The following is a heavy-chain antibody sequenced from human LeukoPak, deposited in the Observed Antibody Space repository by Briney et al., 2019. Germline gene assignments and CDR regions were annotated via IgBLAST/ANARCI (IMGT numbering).Heavy chain of an antibody. D-gene: IGHD6-13*01. CDR3: ARGRGSSWFNWFDP. V-gene: IGHV4-59*01. J-gene: IGHJ5*02. Sequence: PSETLSLTCTVSGGSISSYYWSWIRQPPGQGLEWIGYIYYSGSTNYNPSLKSRVTISVDTSKNQFSLKLSSVTAADTAVYYCARGRGSSWFNWFDPWGQGTLVTVSS. CDR1: GGSISSYY. CDR2: IYYSGST.